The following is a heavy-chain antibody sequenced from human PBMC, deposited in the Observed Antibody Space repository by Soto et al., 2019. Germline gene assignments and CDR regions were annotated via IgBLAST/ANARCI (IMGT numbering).Heavy chain of an antibody. CDR3: TRHDGGAAAERPLDD. D-gene: IGHD6-13*01. V-gene: IGHV4-39*01. J-gene: IGHJ4*02. CDR2: IYYSGST. Sequence: QLRLQESSAGLVKPSETLSLTCTVSGVSIRSSTYYWGWIRQPPGKGLEWIGSIYYSGSTHYNPSLKSRVTMSVDTSTNQFSLKLNSVTAADTAVYYCTRHDGGAAAERPLDDWGQGTLVTVSS. CDR1: GVSIRSSTYY.